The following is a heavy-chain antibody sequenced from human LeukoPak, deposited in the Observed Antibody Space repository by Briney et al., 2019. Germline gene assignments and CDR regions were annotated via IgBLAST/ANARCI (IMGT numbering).Heavy chain of an antibody. Sequence: GGSLRLSCAASGSTFSSYSMNWVRQAPGKGLEWVSSISSSSSYIYYADSVKGRFTISRDNAKNSLYLQMNSLRAEDTAVYYCAGNSGYAKNSAFDIWGQGTMVTVSS. D-gene: IGHD5-12*01. J-gene: IGHJ3*02. CDR3: AGNSGYAKNSAFDI. V-gene: IGHV3-21*01. CDR2: ISSSSSYI. CDR1: GSTFSSYS.